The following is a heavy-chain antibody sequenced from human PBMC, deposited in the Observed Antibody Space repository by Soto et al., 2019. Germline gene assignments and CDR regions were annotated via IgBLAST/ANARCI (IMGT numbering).Heavy chain of an antibody. CDR2: IYHSGIT. CDR1: GDSIISTKW. Sequence: QVQLQESGPGLVKPWGTLSLTCAVSGDSIISTKWWNWVRQPPGKGLEWIGKIYHSGITNYNPSLKSRVSISVDKSKNQFSLQLSSVTAADTAVYYCARDYYDSSGWNYGLDVWGQGTTVTVSS. D-gene: IGHD3-22*01. J-gene: IGHJ6*02. CDR3: ARDYYDSSGWNYGLDV. V-gene: IGHV4-4*02.